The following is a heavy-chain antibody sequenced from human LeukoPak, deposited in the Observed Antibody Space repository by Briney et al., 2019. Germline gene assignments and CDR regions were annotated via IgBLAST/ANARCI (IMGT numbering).Heavy chain of an antibody. CDR2: ISIDGKTQ. J-gene: IGHJ6*02. D-gene: IGHD3-10*01. Sequence: PGGSLRLSRIASGFTFNTYAMQWVRQAPGKGLEWVAVISIDGKTQYYADSVKGRFTISRDDSKNTLYLEMDSLRDEDTALFYCAREEYGFGLGALDVWGQGTTVTVS. CDR1: GFTFNTYA. V-gene: IGHV3-30*04. CDR3: AREEYGFGLGALDV.